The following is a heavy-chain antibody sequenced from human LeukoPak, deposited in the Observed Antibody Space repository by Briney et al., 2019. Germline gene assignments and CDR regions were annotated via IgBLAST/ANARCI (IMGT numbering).Heavy chain of an antibody. CDR1: GYTFSSYD. CDR2: MNPNSGNT. Sequence: ASVKVSCKASGYTFSSYDINWVRQATGQGLEWMGWMNPNSGNTGYAQKFQGRLNMTRNTSISTAYMELSSLRSEDTAVYYCARRVGSGWPVQHWGQGTLVSVSS. V-gene: IGHV1-8*01. D-gene: IGHD6-19*01. J-gene: IGHJ1*01. CDR3: ARRVGSGWPVQH.